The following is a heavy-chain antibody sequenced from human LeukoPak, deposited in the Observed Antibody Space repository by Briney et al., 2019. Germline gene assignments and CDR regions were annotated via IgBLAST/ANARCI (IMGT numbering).Heavy chain of an antibody. J-gene: IGHJ4*02. CDR2: IYPRDSDT. CDR3: ARLLAAPYYINY. D-gene: IGHD6-25*01. V-gene: IGHV5-51*01. CDR1: GYKFTNYW. Sequence: GESLKISCQGSGYKFTNYWIAWVRQMPGQGLEWLRIIYPRDSDTRYSPSFQGQVTISVDTSTDTAYLQWSSLKASDTAMYYCARLLAAPYYINYWGQGTLVTVSS.